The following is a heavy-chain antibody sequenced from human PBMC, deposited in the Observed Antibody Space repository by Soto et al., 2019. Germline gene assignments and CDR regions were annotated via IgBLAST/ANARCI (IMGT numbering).Heavy chain of an antibody. CDR3: AHRRHVYGEAAAGTRWFDP. V-gene: IGHV2-5*02. CDR1: GFSLSTSGVG. Sequence: QITLKESGPTLVNPTQTLTLTCTFSGFSLSTSGVGVGWIRQPPGKALEWLALIYWDDDKRYSPSLKSRLTITKDTSKNQVVLTMTNMDPVDTATYYCAHRRHVYGEAAAGTRWFDPWGQGTLVTVSS. CDR2: IYWDDDK. D-gene: IGHD6-13*01. J-gene: IGHJ5*02.